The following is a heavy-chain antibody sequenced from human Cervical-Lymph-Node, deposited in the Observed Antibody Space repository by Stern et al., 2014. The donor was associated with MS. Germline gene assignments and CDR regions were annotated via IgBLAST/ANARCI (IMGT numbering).Heavy chain of an antibody. Sequence: VQLVESGAEVTKPGSSVKVSCKASGGTFSKFPSSWVRPAPGQGLEWIGGLFPVFGTPTYAQEFRGMVTITADVSTSTVYMELSSLRSDDTAVYYCALSSETSDRWYSLGYDLWGQGTLVTVSS. CDR3: ALSSETSDRWYSLGYDL. V-gene: IGHV1-69*01. D-gene: IGHD6-13*01. CDR1: GGTFSKFP. CDR2: LFPVFGTP. J-gene: IGHJ5*02.